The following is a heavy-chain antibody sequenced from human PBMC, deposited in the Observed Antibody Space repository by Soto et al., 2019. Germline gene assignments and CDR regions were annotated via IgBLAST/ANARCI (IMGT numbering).Heavy chain of an antibody. CDR2: TSPAVSST. J-gene: IGHJ4*02. CDR3: ARGNTGYENFDY. V-gene: IGHV3-74*01. Sequence: DVQLVESGGGIVQPGGSLRLSCAASGFTVTSYWMHWVRQAPGKGLVWVSRTSPAVSSTYYADFVRGRFTISKDTAKNTLYLQINRLGAEDTAVYYCARGNTGYENFDYWGQGTLVTVSS. D-gene: IGHD5-12*01. CDR1: GFTVTSYW.